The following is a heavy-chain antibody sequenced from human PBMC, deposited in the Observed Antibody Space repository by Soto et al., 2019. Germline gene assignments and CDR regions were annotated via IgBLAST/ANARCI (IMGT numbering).Heavy chain of an antibody. CDR1: GFTFSTYA. V-gene: IGHV3-23*01. J-gene: IGHJ6*02. Sequence: PGGSMRLSCAASGFTFSTYAMSWVRQAPGKGLEWVSAISGSGVSTYYADSVKGRFTISRDNSKNTLYLQMNSLRAEDTAVYYCAKDRRVDSSGWYGYYYGMDVWGQGTTVTVSS. CDR2: ISGSGVST. D-gene: IGHD6-19*01. CDR3: AKDRRVDSSGWYGYYYGMDV.